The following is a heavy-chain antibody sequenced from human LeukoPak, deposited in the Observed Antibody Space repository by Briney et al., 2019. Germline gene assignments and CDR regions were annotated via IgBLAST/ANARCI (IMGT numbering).Heavy chain of an antibody. Sequence: SETLSLTCSVSGASVSSGDYYWSWIRQLPGKGLEWIGYIYYSGSTYYNPSLKSRLTISVDTSKNQFSLKLSSVTAADTAVYYCARRRGNTSGFQGYYFDYWGQGTLLTVSS. J-gene: IGHJ4*02. D-gene: IGHD6-19*01. CDR2: IYYSGST. CDR1: GASVSSGDYY. V-gene: IGHV4-31*03. CDR3: ARRRGNTSGFQGYYFDY.